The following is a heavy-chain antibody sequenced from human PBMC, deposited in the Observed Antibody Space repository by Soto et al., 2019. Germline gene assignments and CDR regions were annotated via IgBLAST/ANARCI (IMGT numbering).Heavy chain of an antibody. CDR2: ISSSSSYI. Sequence: GGSLRLSCAASGFTFSSYSMNWVRQAPGKGLEWVSSISSSSSYIYYADSVKGRFTISRDNAKNSLYLQMNSLRAEDTAVYYCARDRVVRGVIIDYWGQGTLVTVSS. CDR3: ARDRVVRGVIIDY. J-gene: IGHJ4*02. V-gene: IGHV3-21*01. CDR1: GFTFSSYS. D-gene: IGHD3-10*01.